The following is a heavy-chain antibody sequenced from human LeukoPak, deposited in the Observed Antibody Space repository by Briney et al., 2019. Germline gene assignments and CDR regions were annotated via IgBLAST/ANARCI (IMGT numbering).Heavy chain of an antibody. CDR2: IYHSGST. J-gene: IGHJ4*02. CDR1: GYSISSGYY. V-gene: IGHV4-38-2*02. D-gene: IGHD1-26*01. CDR3: ARVLSGSYYIDY. Sequence: SETLFLTCTVSGYSISSGYYWGWIRQPPGKGLEWTGSIYHSGSTYYNPSLKSRVTISVDTSKNQFSLKLSSVTAADTAVYYCARVLSGSYYIDYWGQGTLVTVSS.